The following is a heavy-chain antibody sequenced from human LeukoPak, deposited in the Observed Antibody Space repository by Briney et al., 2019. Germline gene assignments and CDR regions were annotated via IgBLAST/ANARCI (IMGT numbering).Heavy chain of an antibody. CDR1: GYTFTSYD. V-gene: IGHV1-8*01. J-gene: IGHJ4*02. D-gene: IGHD5-24*01. CDR2: MNPNSGNT. CDR3: ATVRSLEMATIYFDY. Sequence: ASVKVSCKASGYTFTSYDINWVRQATGQGLEWMGWMNPNSGNTGYAQKFQGRVTMTEDTSTDTAYMELSSLRSEDTAVYYCATVRSLEMATIYFDYWGQGTLVTVSS.